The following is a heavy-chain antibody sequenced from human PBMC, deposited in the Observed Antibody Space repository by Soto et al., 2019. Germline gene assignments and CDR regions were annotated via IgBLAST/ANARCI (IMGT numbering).Heavy chain of an antibody. V-gene: IGHV3-13*01. CDR2: IGTAGDT. J-gene: IGHJ5*02. CDR3: ARGGPSGVSDP. D-gene: IGHD3-3*01. Sequence: GGSLRLSCAASGFTFSSYDMHWVRQATGKGLEWVSAIGTAGDTYYPGSVKGRFTISRENDKNSLYLQMNSLRAGDTAVYYCARGGPSGVSDPWGQGTVVTVSS. CDR1: GFTFSSYD.